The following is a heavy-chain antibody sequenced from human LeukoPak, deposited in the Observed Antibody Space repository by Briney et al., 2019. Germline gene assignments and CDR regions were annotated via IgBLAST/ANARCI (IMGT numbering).Heavy chain of an antibody. V-gene: IGHV5-51*01. CDR1: GYSFTSYW. CDR3: ARQKGLAYCGGDCYGDAFDI. CDR2: IYPGDSDT. J-gene: IGHJ3*02. D-gene: IGHD2-21*02. Sequence: GESPKISCKGSGYSFTSYWIGWVRQMPGKGLEWMGIIYPGDSDTRYSPSFQGQVTISADKSISTAYLQWSSLKASDTAMYYCARQKGLAYCGGDCYGDAFDIWGQGTMVTVSS.